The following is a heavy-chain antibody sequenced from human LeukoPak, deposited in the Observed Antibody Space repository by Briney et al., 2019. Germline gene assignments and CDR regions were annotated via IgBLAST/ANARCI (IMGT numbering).Heavy chain of an antibody. CDR2: IYYSGST. CDR3: ARVFYESSGYLFDY. CDR1: GGSISSYY. D-gene: IGHD3-22*01. J-gene: IGHJ4*02. V-gene: IGHV4-59*01. Sequence: SETLSLTCTVSGGSISSYYWSWIRQPPGKGLEWIGYIYYSGSTNYNPSLKSRVTISVDTSKNQFSLKLSSVTAADTAVYYCARVFYESSGYLFDYWGQGTLVTVSS.